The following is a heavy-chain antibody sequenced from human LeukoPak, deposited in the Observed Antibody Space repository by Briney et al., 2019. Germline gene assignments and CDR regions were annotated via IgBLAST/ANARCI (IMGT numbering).Heavy chain of an antibody. CDR2: INWNGGST. D-gene: IGHD3-10*01. CDR3: ARAGLTYGSGSYFVY. J-gene: IGHJ4*02. CDR1: GFPFDDYG. V-gene: IGHV3-20*04. Sequence: GGSLRLSCAASGFPFDDYGMTWVRQAPGKGLEWVSGINWNGGSTGYADSVKGRFTISRDNAKNSLYLQMNSLRAEDTALYYCARAGLTYGSGSYFVYWGQGTLVTVSS.